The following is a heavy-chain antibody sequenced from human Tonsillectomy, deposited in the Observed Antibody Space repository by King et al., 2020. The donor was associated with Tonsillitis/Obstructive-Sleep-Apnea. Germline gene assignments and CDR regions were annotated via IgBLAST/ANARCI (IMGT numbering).Heavy chain of an antibody. V-gene: IGHV3-43*02. D-gene: IGHD6-13*01. CDR1: GFTFDDYA. CDR3: AKALDSSSWGPID. CDR2: ISGDGGST. J-gene: IGHJ4*02. Sequence: QLVQSGGGVVQPGGSLRLSCAASGFTFDDYAMYWVRQAPGKGQEWVSLISGDGGSTYYADSVKGRFTISRDNSKNSLSLQMNRLRTEDTALYYCAKALDSSSWGPIDWGQGTLVTVSS.